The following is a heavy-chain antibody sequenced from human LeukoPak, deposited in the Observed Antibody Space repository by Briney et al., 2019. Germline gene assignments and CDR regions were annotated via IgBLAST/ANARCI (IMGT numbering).Heavy chain of an antibody. CDR1: GYIFTNYY. CDR3: ARDHGSAYYRAPRH. V-gene: IGHV1-46*01. J-gene: IGHJ4*02. CDR2: INPSGGST. D-gene: IGHD3-10*01. Sequence: EASVKVSCKASGYIFTNYYMHWVRQAPGQGLEWMGTINPSGGSTTYAQKFQGRVTTTRDTSTSTVYMELSSLRSEDTAVYYCARDHGSAYYRAPRHWGQGTLVTVSS.